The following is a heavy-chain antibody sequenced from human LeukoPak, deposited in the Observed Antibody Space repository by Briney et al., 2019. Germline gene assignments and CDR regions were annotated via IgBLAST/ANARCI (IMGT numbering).Heavy chain of an antibody. V-gene: IGHV1-69*13. D-gene: IGHD5-12*01. J-gene: IGHJ6*02. CDR2: IIPIFGTA. CDR1: RGTFSSYA. CDR3: ASRPGVATTPPSYYYYGMDV. Sequence: SVKVSCTASRGTFSSYAISWVRQAPGQGLEWMGGIIPIFGTANYAQKFQGRVTITADESTSTAYMELSSLRSEDTAVYYCASRPGVATTPPSYYYYGMDVWGQGTTVTVSS.